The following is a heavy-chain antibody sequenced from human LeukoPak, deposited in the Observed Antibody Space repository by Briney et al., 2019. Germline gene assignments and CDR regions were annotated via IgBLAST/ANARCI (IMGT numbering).Heavy chain of an antibody. CDR3: ARDLPYNWNSRRFDP. V-gene: IGHV1-69*01. J-gene: IGHJ5*02. CDR1: GGTFSSYA. D-gene: IGHD1-7*01. Sequence: SVKVSCKASGGTFSSYAISWVRQAPGQGLEWMGGIIPIFGTANYAQKFQGRVTITADESTSTAYMELSSLRSEDTAVYYFARDLPYNWNSRRFDPWGQGTLVTVSS. CDR2: IIPIFGTA.